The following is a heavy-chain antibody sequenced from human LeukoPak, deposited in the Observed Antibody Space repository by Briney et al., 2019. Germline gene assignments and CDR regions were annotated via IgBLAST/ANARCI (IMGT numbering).Heavy chain of an antibody. CDR1: GGSISSYY. V-gene: IGHV4-59*01. CDR3: ARTWGYFDY. D-gene: IGHD3-16*01. CDR2: IYYSGST. J-gene: IGHJ4*02. Sequence: PSETLCLTCTVSGGSISSYYWSWIRQPPGKGLEWIGYIYYSGSTNYNPSLKSRVTISVDTSKNQFSLKLSSVTAADTAVYYCARTWGYFDYWGQGTLVTVSS.